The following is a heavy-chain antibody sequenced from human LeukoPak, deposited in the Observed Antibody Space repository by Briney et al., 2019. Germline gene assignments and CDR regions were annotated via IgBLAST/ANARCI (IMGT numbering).Heavy chain of an antibody. CDR3: AKSTNWGSISDGFDI. Sequence: ASVKVSCKTSGYTFIGYYIHWVRQAPGQGLEWMGWINPNSGGANYAQKFQGRVTMTRDTSISTVYMELTRLRSDDTAMYYCAKSTNWGSISDGFDIWGQGTMVTVAS. D-gene: IGHD7-27*01. J-gene: IGHJ3*02. V-gene: IGHV1-2*02. CDR1: GYTFIGYY. CDR2: INPNSGGA.